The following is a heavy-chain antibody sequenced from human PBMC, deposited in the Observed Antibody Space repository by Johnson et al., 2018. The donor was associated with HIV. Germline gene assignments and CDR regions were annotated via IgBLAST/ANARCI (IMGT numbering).Heavy chain of an antibody. CDR2: ISGSGGST. V-gene: IGHV3-23*04. Sequence: VQLVESGGGLVKPGGSLRLSCAASGFTFSNYAMSWVRQAPGKGLEWVSAISGSGGSTYYADSVKGRFTISRDNSKNTLYLRMNSLRAEDTAVYYCAKDRASSSWYGWDAFDIWGQGTMVTVSS. J-gene: IGHJ3*02. D-gene: IGHD6-13*01. CDR3: AKDRASSSWYGWDAFDI. CDR1: GFTFSNYA.